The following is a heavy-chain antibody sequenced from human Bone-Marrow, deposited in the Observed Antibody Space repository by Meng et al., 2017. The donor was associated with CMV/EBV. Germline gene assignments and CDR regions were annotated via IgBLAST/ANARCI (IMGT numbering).Heavy chain of an antibody. V-gene: IGHV1-3*02. CDR1: GYTFTSYA. Sequence: ASVKVSCKASGYTFTSYAMHWVRQAPGQRLEWMGWSNAGNGNTKYSQEFQGRVTITRDTSASTAYMELSSLRSEDMAVYYCARSDFPRILTGYRILVYWGQGTLVTVSS. D-gene: IGHD3-9*01. J-gene: IGHJ4*02. CDR3: ARSDFPRILTGYRILVY. CDR2: SNAGNGNT.